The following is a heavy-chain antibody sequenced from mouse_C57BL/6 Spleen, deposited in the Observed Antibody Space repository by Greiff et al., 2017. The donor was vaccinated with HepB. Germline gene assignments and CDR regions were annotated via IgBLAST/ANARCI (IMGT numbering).Heavy chain of an antibody. V-gene: IGHV1-4*01. CDR3: ARSGLRYFDV. CDR2: INPSSGYT. Sequence: QVQLKESGAELARPGASVKMSCKASGYTFTSYTMHWVNQRPGQGLEWIGYINPSSGYTKYNQKFKDKATLTADKSSSTAYMQLSSLTSEDSAVYYCARSGLRYFDVWGTGTTVTVSS. J-gene: IGHJ1*03. D-gene: IGHD2-2*01. CDR1: GYTFTSYT.